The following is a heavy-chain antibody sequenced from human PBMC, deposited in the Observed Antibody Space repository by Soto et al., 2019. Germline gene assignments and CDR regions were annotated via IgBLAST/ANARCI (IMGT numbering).Heavy chain of an antibody. CDR1: GFSFSTYS. J-gene: IGHJ6*02. CDR3: ARQGTSTKYYTMDV. Sequence: LRLSCAASGFSFSTYSMNWVRQAPGKGLEWVSSISSSSSSAYIFYADSVKGRFTISRDNAENSLYLQMNSLRVEDTAVYYCARQGTSTKYYTMDVWGQGTTVTVSS. D-gene: IGHD2-2*01. V-gene: IGHV3-21*01. CDR2: ISSSSSSAYI.